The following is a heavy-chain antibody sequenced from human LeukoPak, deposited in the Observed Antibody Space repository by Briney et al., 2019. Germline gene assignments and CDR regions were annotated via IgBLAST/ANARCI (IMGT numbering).Heavy chain of an antibody. J-gene: IGHJ4*02. CDR1: GFTFSSYE. Sequence: GGSLRLSCAASGFTFSSYEMNWVRQAPGKGLEWVSYISSSGSTIYYADSVKGRFTISRDNAKNSLYLQMNSLRAEDTAVYYCASLATFQELVDYWGQGTLVTGSS. CDR3: ASLATFQELVDY. V-gene: IGHV3-48*03. CDR2: ISSSGSTI. D-gene: IGHD6-13*01.